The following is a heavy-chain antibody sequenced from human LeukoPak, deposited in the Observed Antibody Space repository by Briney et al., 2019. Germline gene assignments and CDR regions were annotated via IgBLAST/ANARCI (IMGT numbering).Heavy chain of an antibody. CDR1: GGSISSYY. CDR3: ARKPAAISPIDY. J-gene: IGHJ4*02. V-gene: IGHV4-59*01. Sequence: SETLSLTCTVSGGSISSYYWSWIRQPPGKGLEWIGYIYYSGSTNYNPSLKSRVTISVDTSKNQFSLKLSSVAAADTAVYYCARKPAAISPIDYWGQGTLVTVSS. CDR2: IYYSGST. D-gene: IGHD2-2*02.